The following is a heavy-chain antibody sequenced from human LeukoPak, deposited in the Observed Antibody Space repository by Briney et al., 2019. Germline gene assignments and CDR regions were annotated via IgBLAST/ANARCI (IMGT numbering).Heavy chain of an antibody. CDR1: GFTFDDYA. CDR3: AKDISFGYYYYMDV. V-gene: IGHV3-9*01. CDR2: ISWNSGSI. J-gene: IGHJ6*03. D-gene: IGHD3-16*01. Sequence: GGSLRLSCAASGFTFDDYAMHWVRQAPGKGLEWVSGISWNSGSIGYADSVKSRFSISRDNAKNSLYLQMNSLRAEDTALYYCAKDISFGYYYYMDVWGKGTTVTVSS.